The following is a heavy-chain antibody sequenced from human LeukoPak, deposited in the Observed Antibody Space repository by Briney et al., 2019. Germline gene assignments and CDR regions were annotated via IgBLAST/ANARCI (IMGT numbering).Heavy chain of an antibody. J-gene: IGHJ6*02. V-gene: IGHV4-31*03. D-gene: IGHD5-18*01. CDR1: GGSLSSGGYY. CDR2: IYYSGSA. CDR3: ARGTAMVRYYYGMDV. Sequence: SQTLSLTCTVSGGSLSSGGYYWSWIRQHPGKGLEWIGYIYYSGSAYYNPSVKSRVTISVDTSKNQFSLKLSSVTAADTAVYYCARGTAMVRYYYGMDVWGQGTTVTVSS.